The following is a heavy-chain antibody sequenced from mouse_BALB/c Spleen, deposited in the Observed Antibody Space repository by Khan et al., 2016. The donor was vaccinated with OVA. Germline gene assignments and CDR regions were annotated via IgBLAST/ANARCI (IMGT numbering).Heavy chain of an antibody. CDR3: TSSLLLYAVFY. D-gene: IGHD1-2*01. Sequence: VQLKQSGAELVQPGASVKLSCTASGFNIKDTYIHWVKQRPEQGLEWIGRIDPAYGYTIYDPNFQGTGTIRADTYSNIAYLHLSSLTPEDTVVYYWTSSLLLYAVFYRGQGSSVTVSS. CDR1: GFNIKDTY. V-gene: IGHV14-3*02. J-gene: IGHJ4*01. CDR2: IDPAYGYT.